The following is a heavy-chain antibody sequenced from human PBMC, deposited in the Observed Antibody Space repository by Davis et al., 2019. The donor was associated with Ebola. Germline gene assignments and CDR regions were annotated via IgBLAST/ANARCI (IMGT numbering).Heavy chain of an antibody. Sequence: ASVKVSCMASGYTFTSYYMHWVRQAPGQGLEWLGVINPSGGSASYAQKFQGRVTMTRDTSTSTVYMELSSLRSEDTAVYYCAREFSVYAILDYWGQGTLVTVSS. J-gene: IGHJ4*02. CDR3: AREFSVYAILDY. D-gene: IGHD2-8*01. CDR2: INPSGGSA. CDR1: GYTFTSYY. V-gene: IGHV1-46*01.